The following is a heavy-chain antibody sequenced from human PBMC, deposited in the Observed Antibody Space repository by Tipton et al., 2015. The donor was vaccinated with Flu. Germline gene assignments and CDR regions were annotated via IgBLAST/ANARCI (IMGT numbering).Heavy chain of an antibody. CDR3: ARESNAVKGSSSWYYFDY. D-gene: IGHD6-13*01. CDR2: ISSSGSTI. V-gene: IGHV3-48*03. J-gene: IGHJ4*02. Sequence: SLRLSCAASGFTFSSYEMNWVRQAPGKGLEWVSYISSSGSTIYYADSVKGRFTISRDNAKNSLYLQMNSLRAEDTAVYYCARESNAVKGSSSWYYFDYWGQGTLVTVSS. CDR1: GFTFSSYE.